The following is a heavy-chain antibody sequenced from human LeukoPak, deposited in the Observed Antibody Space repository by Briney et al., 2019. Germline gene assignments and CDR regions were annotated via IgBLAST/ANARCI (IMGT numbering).Heavy chain of an antibody. CDR3: AREYGSGSYTDY. CDR1: GYTFTGYC. D-gene: IGHD3-10*01. Sequence: ASVKVSCKASGYTFTGYCMHWVRQAPGQGLEWMGWINPNSGGTNYAQKFQGRVTMTRDTSISTAYMELSRLRSDDTAVYYCAREYGSGSYTDYWGQGTLVTVSS. V-gene: IGHV1-2*02. CDR2: INPNSGGT. J-gene: IGHJ4*02.